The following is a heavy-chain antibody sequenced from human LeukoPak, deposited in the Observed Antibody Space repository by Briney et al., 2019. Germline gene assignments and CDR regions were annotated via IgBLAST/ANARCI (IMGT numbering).Heavy chain of an antibody. J-gene: IGHJ6*02. V-gene: IGHV1-2*02. CDR2: INPNTGGT. D-gene: IGHD5-12*01. CDR3: ASSIYSGYDFSPLYYYGMDV. Sequence: ASVKVSCKASGYTFTDYYMHWVRQAPGQGLEWMGCINPNTGGTDYIQKFQGRVTMTRDTSISTAYMELNSLRSEDTAVYYCASSIYSGYDFSPLYYYGMDVWGQGTTVTVSS. CDR1: GYTFTDYY.